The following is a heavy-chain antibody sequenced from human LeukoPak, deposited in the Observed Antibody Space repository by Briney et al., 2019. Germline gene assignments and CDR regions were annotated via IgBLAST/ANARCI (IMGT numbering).Heavy chain of an antibody. J-gene: IGHJ4*02. V-gene: IGHV3-30*18. CDR3: AKGSTIGVFFGY. D-gene: IGHD2/OR15-2a*01. CDR2: ISYDGSNK. Sequence: PGRSLRLSCAASGFTFSSYGMHWVRQAPGKGPEWVAVISYDGSNKYYADSVKGRFTISRDNSKNTLYLQMNSLRAEDTAVYYCAKGSTIGVFFGYWGQGTLVTVSS. CDR1: GFTFSSYG.